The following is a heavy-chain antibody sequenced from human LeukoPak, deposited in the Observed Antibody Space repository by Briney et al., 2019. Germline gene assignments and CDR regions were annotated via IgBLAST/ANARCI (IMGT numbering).Heavy chain of an antibody. CDR2: ISGSGGST. CDR1: GFTFSSYA. D-gene: IGHD4-23*01. J-gene: IGHJ6*02. CDR3: AKDGGYGGSERYHYYYYGMDV. V-gene: IGHV3-23*01. Sequence: GGSLRLSCAASGFTFSSYAMSWVRQAPGKGLEWVSAISGSGGSTYYADSVKGRFTISRDNSKNTLYLQMNSLRAEDTAVYYCAKDGGYGGSERYHYYYYGMDVWGQGTTVTVSS.